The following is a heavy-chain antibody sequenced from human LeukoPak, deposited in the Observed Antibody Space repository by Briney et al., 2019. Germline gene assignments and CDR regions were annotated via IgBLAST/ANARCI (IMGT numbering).Heavy chain of an antibody. J-gene: IGHJ4*02. D-gene: IGHD3-22*01. CDR2: IYYTGST. CDR3: ARLNLNYYDSSGYSLPHFDY. Sequence: SGTLSLTCTVSGYSISSGYYWGWIRRPPGKGLEWIGCIYYTGSTNYNPSLTSRVTISVDTSKNQFSLKLTSVTAADTAVYYCARLNLNYYDSSGYSLPHFDYWGQGTLVTVSS. CDR1: GYSISSGYY. V-gene: IGHV4-38-2*02.